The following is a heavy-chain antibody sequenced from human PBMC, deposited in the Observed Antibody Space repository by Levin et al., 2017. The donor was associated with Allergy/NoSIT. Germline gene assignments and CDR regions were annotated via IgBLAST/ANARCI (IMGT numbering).Heavy chain of an antibody. CDR1: GYTFTSYA. CDR3: ARPSHHDFLTGYEDVFDI. V-gene: IGHV1-3*01. CDR2: ISAGNGNT. Sequence: GESLKISCKASGYTFTSYAMHWVRQAPGQRLEWMGWISAGNGNTKYSQKFQGRVTITRDTSASTAYMELSSLRSEDTAVYHCARPSHHDFLTGYEDVFDIWGQGTMVTVSS. D-gene: IGHD3-9*01. J-gene: IGHJ3*02.